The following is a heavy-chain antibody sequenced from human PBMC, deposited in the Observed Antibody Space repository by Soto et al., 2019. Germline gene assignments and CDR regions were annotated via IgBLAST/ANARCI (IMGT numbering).Heavy chain of an antibody. Sequence: SVKVSCKASGYTFTGYYVHWLREAPGQGREWMGWINPETGGTSYAQKFEGRVTLSRDTSINTAYLELSRLRFDDAAEYCCARERYRVKADGMDVWGQGTTVTVSS. D-gene: IGHD2-21*01. CDR2: INPETGGT. V-gene: IGHV1-2*02. CDR1: GYTFTGYY. J-gene: IGHJ6*02. CDR3: ARERYRVKADGMDV.